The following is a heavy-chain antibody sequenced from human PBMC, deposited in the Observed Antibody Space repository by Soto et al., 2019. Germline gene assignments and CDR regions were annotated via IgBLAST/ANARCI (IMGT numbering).Heavy chain of an antibody. Sequence: KPSETLSLTCTVSGGSISSGGYYWSWIRQHPGKGLEWIGYIYYSGSTYYNPSLKSRVTISVDTSKNQFSLKLSSVTAADTAVYYCARSLNDYDSSGRFDYWGQGTLVTVSS. CDR1: GGSISSGGYY. V-gene: IGHV4-31*03. D-gene: IGHD3-22*01. CDR3: ARSLNDYDSSGRFDY. CDR2: IYYSGST. J-gene: IGHJ4*02.